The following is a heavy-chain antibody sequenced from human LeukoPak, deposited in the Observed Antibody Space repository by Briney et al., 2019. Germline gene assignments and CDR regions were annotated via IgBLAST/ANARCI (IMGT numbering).Heavy chain of an antibody. J-gene: IGHJ4*02. CDR3: AKDWSDYDYFEY. D-gene: IGHD1-26*01. Sequence: GGSLRLSCAAFGFTFSSYAMSWVRQAPGKGLEWVSTISGSGGSTYYADSVKGRFIISRDNSKNTLFLQMNSLRADDTAVYYCAKDWSDYDYFEYWGQGTLVTVFS. CDR1: GFTFSSYA. CDR2: ISGSGGST. V-gene: IGHV3-23*01.